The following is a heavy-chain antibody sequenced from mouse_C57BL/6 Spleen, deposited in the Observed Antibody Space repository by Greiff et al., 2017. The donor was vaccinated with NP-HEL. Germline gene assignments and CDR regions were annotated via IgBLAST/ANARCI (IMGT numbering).Heavy chain of an antibody. CDR1: GYTFTDYE. Sequence: VKLQESGAELVRPGASVTLSCKASGYTFTDYEMHWVKQTPVHGLEWIGAIDPETGGTAYNQKFKGKAILTADKSSSTAYMELRSLTSEDSAVYYCTRCITTVVRYFDVWGTGTTVTVSS. V-gene: IGHV1-15*01. CDR2: IDPETGGT. J-gene: IGHJ1*03. D-gene: IGHD1-1*01. CDR3: TRCITTVVRYFDV.